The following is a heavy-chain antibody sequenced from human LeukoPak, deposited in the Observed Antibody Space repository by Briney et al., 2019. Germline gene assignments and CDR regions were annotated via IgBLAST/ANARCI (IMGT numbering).Heavy chain of an antibody. CDR1: GFTLSSYG. J-gene: IGHJ4*02. D-gene: IGHD5-12*01. Sequence: GGSLRLSCAASGFTLSSYGMDWVRQAPGQGMEWVSVIFGSGDTTSYADSAKGRFTFSMYTSKNRLYLQRESLRAEDTAVYYCAKDQGPDSGYDIDYWGQGTLVTVSS. CDR3: AKDQGPDSGYDIDY. V-gene: IGHV3-23*01. CDR2: IFGSGDTT.